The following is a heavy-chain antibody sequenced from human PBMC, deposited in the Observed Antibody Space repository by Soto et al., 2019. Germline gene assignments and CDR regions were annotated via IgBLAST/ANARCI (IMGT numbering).Heavy chain of an antibody. CDR3: ARTSYDSSGTAADP. Sequence: QVQLQESGPGLVKPSQTLSLTCTVSGGSISSGNYYWSWIRQHPGKGLEWIGYIFYSGSTYYNPSLKSRVTISVDTSKNQFALKLSSVTAADTAVYYCARTSYDSSGTAADPWGQGTLVTVSS. CDR1: GGSISSGNYY. V-gene: IGHV4-31*03. D-gene: IGHD3-22*01. CDR2: IFYSGST. J-gene: IGHJ5*02.